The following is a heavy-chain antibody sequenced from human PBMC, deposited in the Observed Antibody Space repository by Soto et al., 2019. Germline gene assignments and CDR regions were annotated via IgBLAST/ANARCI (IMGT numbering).Heavy chain of an antibody. J-gene: IGHJ5*02. CDR1: GGSISSGGYY. V-gene: IGHV4-31*03. CDR3: ARSRIAAAGTSGYNWFDP. Sequence: QVQLQESGPGLVKPSQTLSLTCTVSGGSISSGGYYWSWIRQHPGKGLEWIGYIYYSGSTYYNPPLKSRVTITVDTSKNQFSLKLSSVTAADTAVYYCARSRIAAAGTSGYNWFDPWGQGTLVTVSS. D-gene: IGHD6-13*01. CDR2: IYYSGST.